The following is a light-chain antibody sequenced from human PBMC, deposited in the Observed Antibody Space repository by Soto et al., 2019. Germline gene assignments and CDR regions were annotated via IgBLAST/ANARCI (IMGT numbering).Light chain of an antibody. V-gene: IGLV1-44*01. CDR2: SNN. CDR3: AAWDDSLNGRYV. J-gene: IGLJ1*01. Sequence: QSVLTQPPSASVTPGQRVITSCSGSSSHIGSNTVNWYQQLPGTAPKLLIYSNNQRPSGVPDRFSGSKSGTSASLAISGLQSEDEADYYCAAWDDSLNGRYVFGTGTKVTVL. CDR1: SSHIGSNT.